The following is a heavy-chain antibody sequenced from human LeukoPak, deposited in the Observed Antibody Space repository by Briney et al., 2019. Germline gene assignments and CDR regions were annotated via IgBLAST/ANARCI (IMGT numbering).Heavy chain of an antibody. V-gene: IGHV3-23*01. J-gene: IGHJ3*02. CDR3: AKDLQLWPTYDAFDI. CDR1: GFTFGDYS. D-gene: IGHD5-18*01. CDR2: ISGSGGST. Sequence: GGSLRLSCTVSGFTFGDYSMSWVRQAPGKGLEWVSAISGSGGSTYYADSVKGRFTISRENSKNTLYLQMNSLRAEDTAVYYCAKDLQLWPTYDAFDIWGQGTMVTVSS.